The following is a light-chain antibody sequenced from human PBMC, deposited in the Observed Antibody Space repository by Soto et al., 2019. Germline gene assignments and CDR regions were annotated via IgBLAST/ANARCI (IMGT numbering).Light chain of an antibody. V-gene: IGKV1-17*01. CDR3: RHHNSYPLT. CDR2: AAS. J-gene: IGKJ4*02. Sequence: DIQMTQSPSSLSASVGDRVTITCRASQDIRTDLGWYQQKPGKAPKRLIYAASRLQSGVPSRFSGSGSGTEFTLTITSLQPEEFATYYCRHHNSYPLTFGGGTRVEIK. CDR1: QDIRTD.